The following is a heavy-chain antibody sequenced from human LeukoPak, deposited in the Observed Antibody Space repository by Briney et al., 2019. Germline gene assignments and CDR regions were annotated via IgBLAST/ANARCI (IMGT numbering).Heavy chain of an antibody. CDR1: GVSIFTYY. V-gene: IGHV4-59*08. J-gene: IGHJ4*02. CDR3: ATGRSIRYFDY. Sequence: SGTLSLTCSVSGVSIFTYYWNWIRQPPGKGLEWIGYIHYTGSTSYNPSLKSRATISVDTSKSQFSLTLTSATAADTAVYYCATGRSIRYFDYWGQGTLLTVSS. CDR2: IHYTGST. D-gene: IGHD3-10*01.